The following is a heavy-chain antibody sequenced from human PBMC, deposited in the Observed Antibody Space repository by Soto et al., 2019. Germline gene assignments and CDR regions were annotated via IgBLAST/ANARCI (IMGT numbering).Heavy chain of an antibody. V-gene: IGHV3-23*01. D-gene: IGHD6-19*01. J-gene: IGHJ3*02. Sequence: PGGSLRLSCAASGFTFSSYAMSWVRQAPGKGLEWVSAISGSGGSTYYADSVKGRFTISRDNSKNTLYLQMNSLRAEDTAVYYCAKDQLSGYSSGWYVGGAFDIWGQAPMVTVSS. CDR2: ISGSGGST. CDR1: GFTFSSYA. CDR3: AKDQLSGYSSGWYVGGAFDI.